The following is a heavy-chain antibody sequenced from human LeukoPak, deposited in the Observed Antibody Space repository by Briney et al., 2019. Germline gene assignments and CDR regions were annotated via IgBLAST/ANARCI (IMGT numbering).Heavy chain of an antibody. V-gene: IGHV4-39*01. CDR2: IYYSGST. D-gene: IGHD6-19*01. J-gene: IGHJ4*02. CDR3: ARSPFAAVAD. Sequence: NPSETLSLTCTVSGGSISSSSYYWGWIRQPPGKGLEWIGSIYYSGSTYYNPSLKSRVTISVDTSKNQFSLKLSSVTAADTAVYYCARSPFAAVADWGQGTLVTVSS. CDR1: GGSISSSSYY.